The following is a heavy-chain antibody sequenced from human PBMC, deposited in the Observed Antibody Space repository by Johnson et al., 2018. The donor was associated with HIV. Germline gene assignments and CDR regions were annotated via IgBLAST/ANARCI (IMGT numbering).Heavy chain of an antibody. J-gene: IGHJ3*02. CDR2: ISSSGSSI. CDR1: GFTFSNAW. D-gene: IGHD4-17*01. Sequence: QVQLVESGGGLVKPGGSLRLSCAASGFTFSNAWMSWVRQAPGKGLECISYISSSGSSIYYTVSLKGRFTISRGNAKNSLYLQMNSLKAEDTGVYYCARDSTPWGGEHVGYAFDIWGQGTMVTVSS. CDR3: ARDSTPWGGEHVGYAFDI. V-gene: IGHV3-11*04.